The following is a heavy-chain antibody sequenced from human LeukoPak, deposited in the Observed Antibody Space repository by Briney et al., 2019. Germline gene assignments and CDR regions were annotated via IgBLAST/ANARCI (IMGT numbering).Heavy chain of an antibody. Sequence: NPGGSLRLSCAASGFTFSNAWMSWVRQAPGKGLEWVGRIKSKTDGGTTDYAAPVKGRFTISRDDSKNTLFLQMNSLKTEDTAVYSCTTAALPTGGAFDIWGQGTMVTVSS. V-gene: IGHV3-15*01. CDR3: TTAALPTGGAFDI. CDR2: IKSKTDGGTT. CDR1: GFTFSNAW. J-gene: IGHJ3*02. D-gene: IGHD2-15*01.